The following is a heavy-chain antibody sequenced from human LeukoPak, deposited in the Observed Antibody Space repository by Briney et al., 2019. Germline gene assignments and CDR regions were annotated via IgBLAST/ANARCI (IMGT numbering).Heavy chain of an antibody. CDR1: GFTLSSYA. CDR3: ARGYYYGPFDP. D-gene: IGHD3-10*01. V-gene: IGHV3-21*04. J-gene: IGHJ5*02. CDR2: ISVSGNT. Sequence: PGGSLRLSCAASGFTLSSYAMSWVRQGPGKGLEWVSAISVSGNTYHADSVKGRFTISRDNAKNSLYLQMNSLRAEDTAVYYCARGYYYGPFDPWGQGTLVTVSS.